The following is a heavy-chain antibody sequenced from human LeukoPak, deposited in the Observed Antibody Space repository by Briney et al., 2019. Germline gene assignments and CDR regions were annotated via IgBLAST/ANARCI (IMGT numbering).Heavy chain of an antibody. D-gene: IGHD3-10*01. J-gene: IGHJ4*02. CDR2: INHSGST. Sequence: SETLSLTCAVYGGSFSGYYWSWIRQPPGKGLEWIGEINHSGSTNYNPSLTSRVTISVDTSKTQFSLKLSSVTAADTAVYYCAVTLLWFGELLDQFDYWGQGTLVTVSS. CDR1: GGSFSGYY. V-gene: IGHV4-34*01. CDR3: AVTLLWFGELLDQFDY.